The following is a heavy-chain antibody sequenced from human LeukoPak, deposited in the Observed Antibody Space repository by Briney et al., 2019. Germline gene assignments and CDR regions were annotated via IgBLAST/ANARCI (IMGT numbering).Heavy chain of an antibody. Sequence: GGSLRLSCAASEFSVGSNYMTWVRQAPGKGLEWVSSISSSSTYIKYADSVKGRFTISRDNALNSVYLQMNSLRADDTAVYYCASPGSALTGGPVWGQGSLVTVSS. CDR3: ASPGSALTGGPV. CDR2: ISSSSTYI. D-gene: IGHD3-9*01. V-gene: IGHV3-21*06. J-gene: IGHJ4*02. CDR1: EFSVGSNY.